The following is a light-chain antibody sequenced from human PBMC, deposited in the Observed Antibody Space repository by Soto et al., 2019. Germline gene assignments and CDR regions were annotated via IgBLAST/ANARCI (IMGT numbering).Light chain of an antibody. CDR2: GAS. Sequence: EIVMTQSPATLSVSPGERATLSCRASQSVSSKLAWYQQKPGQAPRLLIYGASSRATGIPDRFSGSGSGTDFTLIISRLEPEDFAVYYCQQYAGSPWTFGQGTKVDIK. J-gene: IGKJ1*01. CDR3: QQYAGSPWT. CDR1: QSVSSK. V-gene: IGKV3-20*01.